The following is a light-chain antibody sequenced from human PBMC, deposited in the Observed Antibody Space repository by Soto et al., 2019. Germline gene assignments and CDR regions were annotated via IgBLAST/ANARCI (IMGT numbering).Light chain of an antibody. Sequence: ALTQPRSVSGSPGQSVTISCTGTNSDVGTFYFVSWYQQYPDKGPKLIIYDVTERPSGVPDRFSGSKSGNTASLTISGLQAEDEADYYCCSYAGSYTYVYGSGTKVTVL. CDR1: NSDVGTFYF. CDR2: DVT. CDR3: CSYAGSYTYV. J-gene: IGLJ1*01. V-gene: IGLV2-11*01.